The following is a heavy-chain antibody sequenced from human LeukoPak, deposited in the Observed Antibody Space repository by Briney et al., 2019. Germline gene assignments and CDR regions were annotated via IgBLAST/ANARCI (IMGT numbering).Heavy chain of an antibody. CDR2: IWSDGSNK. CDR1: GFTFSSYG. J-gene: IGHJ6*03. V-gene: IGHV3-33*01. D-gene: IGHD1-14*01. CDR3: ARGWRPDGNYYYYYDMDV. Sequence: PGRSLRLSCAASGFTFSSYGMHWVRQAPGKGLEWVAVIWSDGSNKYYADSVKGRFTISRDNSKNTLYLQMNSLRAEDAAVYYCARGWRPDGNYYYYYDMDVWGKGTTVTVSS.